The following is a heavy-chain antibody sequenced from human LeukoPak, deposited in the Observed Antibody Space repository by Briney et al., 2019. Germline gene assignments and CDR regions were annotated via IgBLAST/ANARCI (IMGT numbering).Heavy chain of an antibody. V-gene: IGHV3-7*01. Sequence: GGSLRLSCAASGFTFSSNWMNWVRQAPGRGLEWVANINQDGSEKYYVDSVKGRFTISRDNAKNSLYLQMNSLSAEDTAVYYCARDYYGTFDYWGQGTLVTVSS. CDR1: GFTFSSNW. CDR2: INQDGSEK. J-gene: IGHJ4*02. CDR3: ARDYYGTFDY. D-gene: IGHD3-22*01.